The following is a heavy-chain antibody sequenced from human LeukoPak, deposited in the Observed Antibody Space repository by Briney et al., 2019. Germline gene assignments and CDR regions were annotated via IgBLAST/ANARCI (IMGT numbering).Heavy chain of an antibody. D-gene: IGHD2-2*01. Sequence: HPGGSLRLSCAASGFIFNSYGMHWVRQAPGKGLEWVAFIRYDGSNKYYSDSVKGRFTISRDNSKNTLSLQMNSLRAEDTAVYYCATSYCSSTSCSADYWGQGTLVTVSS. CDR2: IRYDGSNK. V-gene: IGHV3-30*02. CDR3: ATSYCSSTSCSADY. CDR1: GFIFNSYG. J-gene: IGHJ4*02.